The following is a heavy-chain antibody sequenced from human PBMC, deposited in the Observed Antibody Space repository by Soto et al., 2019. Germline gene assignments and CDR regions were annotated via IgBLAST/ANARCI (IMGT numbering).Heavy chain of an antibody. Sequence: GASVKVSCKASGGTFSSYAISWVRQAPGQGLEWMGGIIPIFGTANYAQKFQGRVTITADESTSTAYMELSSLRSEDTAVYYCARVHLINSSSRGEPFYYYGMDVWGQGTTVTVSS. J-gene: IGHJ6*02. CDR3: ARVHLINSSSRGEPFYYYGMDV. CDR1: GGTFSSYA. D-gene: IGHD6-6*01. CDR2: IIPIFGTA. V-gene: IGHV1-69*13.